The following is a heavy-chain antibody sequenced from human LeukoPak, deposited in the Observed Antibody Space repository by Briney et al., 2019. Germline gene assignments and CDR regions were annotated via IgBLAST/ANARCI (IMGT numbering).Heavy chain of an antibody. J-gene: IGHJ4*02. CDR2: IYYSGST. V-gene: IGHV4-39*01. CDR3: ARRYSSGWRY. Sequence: PSETLSLTCTVSGGSISSSSYYWGWIRQPPGKGLEWIGSIYYSGSTYYNPSLKSRVTISVDTSKNQFSLKLSSVTAADTAVYYCARRYSSGWRYWGQGTLVTVSS. D-gene: IGHD6-19*01. CDR1: GGSISSSSYY.